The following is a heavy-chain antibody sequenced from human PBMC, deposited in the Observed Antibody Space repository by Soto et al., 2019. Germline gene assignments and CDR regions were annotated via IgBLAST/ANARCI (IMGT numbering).Heavy chain of an antibody. J-gene: IGHJ4*02. V-gene: IGHV2-5*02. CDR2: IYWDDDK. Sequence: QITLNESGPTVVRPTETLTLTCRFSGFSLTTSGVGVGWIRQSPGKAPEWLALIYWDDDKRDSASLKSRLTINKDTAKNQVVLTVLDLDPTDTATYYCAHRVLRTVFGLVTTTAIYFDFWGQGTPVAVSS. D-gene: IGHD3-3*01. CDR1: GFSLTTSGVG. CDR3: AHRVLRTVFGLVTTTAIYFDF.